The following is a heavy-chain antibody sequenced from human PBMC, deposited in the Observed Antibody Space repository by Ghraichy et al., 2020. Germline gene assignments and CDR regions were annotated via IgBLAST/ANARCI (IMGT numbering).Heavy chain of an antibody. V-gene: IGHV4-34*01. CDR1: GGSFSGYY. CDR2: INHSGST. D-gene: IGHD3-3*01. CDR3: ASPGFWSGYSKPPYYYYYGMDV. Sequence: SETLSLTCAVYGGSFSGYYWSWIRQPPGKGLEWIGEINHSGSTNYNPSLKSRVTISVDTSKNQFSLKLSSVTAADTAVYYCASPGFWSGYSKPPYYYYYGMDVWGQGTTVTVSS. J-gene: IGHJ6*01.